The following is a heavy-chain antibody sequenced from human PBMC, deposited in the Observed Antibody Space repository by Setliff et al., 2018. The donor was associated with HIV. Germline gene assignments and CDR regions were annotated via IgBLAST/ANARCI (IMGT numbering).Heavy chain of an antibody. CDR2: INPNSGGT. V-gene: IGHV1-2*02. J-gene: IGHJ5*01. CDR3: ASDAVSGYDWKWFDS. Sequence: GASVKVSCKASGYTFTNYYLHWVRQAPGQGLEWMGWINPNSGGTNYAQKFQGRVTVTRDTSISTAYMELSGLTSDDTAFYYCASDAVSGYDWKWFDSWGQGTLVTVSS. D-gene: IGHD5-12*01. CDR1: GYTFTNYY.